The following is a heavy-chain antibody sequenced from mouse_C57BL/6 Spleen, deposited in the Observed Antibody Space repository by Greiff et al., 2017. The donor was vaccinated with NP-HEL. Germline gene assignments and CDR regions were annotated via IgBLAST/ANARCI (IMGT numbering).Heavy chain of an antibody. CDR3: ARRSMVTTGGYFDY. D-gene: IGHD2-2*01. CDR1: GYTFTSYW. V-gene: IGHV1-52*01. J-gene: IGHJ2*01. CDR2: IDPSDSET. Sequence: VQLQQPGAELVRPGSSVKLSCKASGYTFTSYWMHWVKQRPIQGLEWIGNIDPSDSETHYNQKFKDKATLTVDKSSSTAYMQLSSLTSEDSAVYYCARRSMVTTGGYFDYWGQGTTLTVSS.